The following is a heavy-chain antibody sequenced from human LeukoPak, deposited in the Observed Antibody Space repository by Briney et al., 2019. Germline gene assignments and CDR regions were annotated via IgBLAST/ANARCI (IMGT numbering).Heavy chain of an antibody. V-gene: IGHV3-23*01. CDR2: SAEM. CDR3: AKHDGWELHDYCFDY. CDR1: GFIFRDYA. D-gene: IGHD1-26*01. J-gene: IGHJ4*02. Sequence: GGSLRLSCVASGFIFRDYAMGWVRQAPGKGLEWVATSAEMFYADSVKGRFTISRGNSKNTLNMHLRSLRADDTAVYYCAKHDGWELHDYCFDYWGQGTLVTASS.